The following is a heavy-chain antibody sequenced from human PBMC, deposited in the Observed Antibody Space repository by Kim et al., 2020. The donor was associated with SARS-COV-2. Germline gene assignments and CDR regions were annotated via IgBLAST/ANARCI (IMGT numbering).Heavy chain of an antibody. CDR1: GYTFTGYY. CDR3: ARSKDYGSGSYYLAVPLKKLGMDV. J-gene: IGHJ6*02. V-gene: IGHV1-2*02. Sequence: ASVKVSCKASGYTFTGYYMHWVRQAPGQGLEWMGWINPNSGGTNYAQKFQGRVTMTRDTSISTAYMELSRLRSDDTAVYYCARSKDYGSGSYYLAVPLKKLGMDVWGQGTTVTVSS. CDR2: INPNSGGT. D-gene: IGHD3-10*01.